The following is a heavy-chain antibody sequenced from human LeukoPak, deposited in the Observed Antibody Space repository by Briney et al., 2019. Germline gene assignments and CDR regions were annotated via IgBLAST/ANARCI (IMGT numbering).Heavy chain of an antibody. CDR3: ASWGEGALDN. J-gene: IGHJ4*02. D-gene: IGHD1-26*01. CDR2: VSSHSDYI. CDR1: GFTFNTYS. V-gene: IGHV3-21*01. Sequence: PGGSLRLSCAASGFTFNTYSMNWVRQAPGKGPEWVSCVSSHSDYIYYADSVKGRFTISRDNAKNSLYLQMNSLRVEDTGVYYCASWGEGALDNWGQGTLVTVSS.